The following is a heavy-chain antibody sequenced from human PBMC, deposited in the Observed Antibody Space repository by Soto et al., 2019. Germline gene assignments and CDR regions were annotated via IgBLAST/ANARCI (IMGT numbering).Heavy chain of an antibody. D-gene: IGHD3-16*01. Sequence: QVQLVQSGAEVKKPGASVKVSCKASGYTFTSYAMHWVHQAPGQRLEWMGWINAGNGNTKYSQKFQGRVTITRDTSASTAYMELSSLRSEDTAVYYCARERRWGYFDYWGQGTLVTVSS. V-gene: IGHV1-3*01. CDR1: GYTFTSYA. J-gene: IGHJ4*02. CDR2: INAGNGNT. CDR3: ARERRWGYFDY.